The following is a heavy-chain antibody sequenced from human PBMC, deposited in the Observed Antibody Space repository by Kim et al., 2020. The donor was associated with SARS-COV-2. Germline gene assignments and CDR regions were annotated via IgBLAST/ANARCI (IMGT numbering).Heavy chain of an antibody. Sequence: GGSLRLSCAASGFTFSSYSMNWVRQAPGKGLEWVSYISSSSTIYYADSVKGRFTISRDNAKNSLYLQMNSLRDEDTAVYYCARDPHGYCSGGSYSIDYWGQGTLVTVSS. CDR1: GFTFSSYS. CDR2: ISSSSTI. J-gene: IGHJ4*02. D-gene: IGHD2-15*01. V-gene: IGHV3-48*02. CDR3: ARDPHGYCSGGSYSIDY.